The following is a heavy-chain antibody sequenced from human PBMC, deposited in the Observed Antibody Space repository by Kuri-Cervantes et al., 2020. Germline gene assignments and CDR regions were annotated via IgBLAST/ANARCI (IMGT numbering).Heavy chain of an antibody. J-gene: IGHJ4*02. CDR3: AALYDSSGYYYPRFDY. Sequence: ASAKVSCKASGHTFTSYGISWVRQDPGQGLEWMGWISAYNGNTNYAQKLQGRVTMTTDASTSTAYMELRSLRSDDTAVYYCAALYDSSGYYYPRFDYWGQGTLVTVSS. CDR1: GHTFTSYG. D-gene: IGHD3-22*01. V-gene: IGHV1-18*01. CDR2: ISAYNGNT.